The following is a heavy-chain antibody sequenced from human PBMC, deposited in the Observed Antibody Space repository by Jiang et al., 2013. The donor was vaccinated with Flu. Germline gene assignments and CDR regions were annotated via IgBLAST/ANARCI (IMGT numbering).Heavy chain of an antibody. J-gene: IGHJ4*02. Sequence: QTLSLTCAISGDSVSSNSAAWNWIRQSPSRGLEWLGRTYYRSKWYTNYAISVECRITINPDTSKNQLSLQLNSMTPEDTAVYYCVRGAPRLFDYWGQGTLVTVSS. CDR3: VRGAPRLFDY. V-gene: IGHV6-1*01. CDR2: TYYRSKWYT. CDR1: GDSVSSNSAA.